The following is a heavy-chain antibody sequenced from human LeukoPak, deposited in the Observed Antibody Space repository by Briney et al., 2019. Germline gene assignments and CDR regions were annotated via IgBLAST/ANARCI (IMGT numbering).Heavy chain of an antibody. Sequence: PSGTLSLTCAVSGGSISSGDWWSWVRQPPGRGLEWIGYIWRSDHTNYNPSLKSRVTMSLDKSKNQFSLKLSSVTAADTAVYYCARDPHCSSTNCPFDFWGQGTLVIVSS. CDR2: IWRSDHT. CDR1: GGSISSGDW. CDR3: ARDPHCSSTNCPFDF. J-gene: IGHJ4*02. V-gene: IGHV4-4*02. D-gene: IGHD2-2*01.